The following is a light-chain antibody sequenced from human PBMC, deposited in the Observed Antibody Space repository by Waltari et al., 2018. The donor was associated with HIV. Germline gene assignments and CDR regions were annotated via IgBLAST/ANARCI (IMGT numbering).Light chain of an antibody. CDR1: SSAVGGLNY. CDR2: EVS. CDR3: SSYTSSSTRV. J-gene: IGLJ3*02. Sequence: QPSLTQPASVSGSPGQPLTISCPGTSSAVGGLNYFHWYQQHPGKAPTRMMYEVSKRPSGVSNRFSGSKSGNTASLTISGLQAEDEADYYCSSYTSSSTRVFGGGTNLTVL. V-gene: IGLV2-14*01.